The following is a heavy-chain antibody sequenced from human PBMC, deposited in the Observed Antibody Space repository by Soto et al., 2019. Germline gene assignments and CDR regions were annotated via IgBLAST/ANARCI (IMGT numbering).Heavy chain of an antibody. Sequence: GGSLRLSCAASGFTFSSYGMHWVRQAPGKGLEWVAVIWYDGSNKYYADSVKGRFTISRDNSKNTLYLQMNSLRAEDTAVYYCAREGPPYGSDILTGYPRQHYYGMDVWGQGTTVTVSS. CDR1: GFTFSSYG. CDR3: AREGPPYGSDILTGYPRQHYYGMDV. CDR2: IWYDGSNK. V-gene: IGHV3-33*01. J-gene: IGHJ6*02. D-gene: IGHD3-9*01.